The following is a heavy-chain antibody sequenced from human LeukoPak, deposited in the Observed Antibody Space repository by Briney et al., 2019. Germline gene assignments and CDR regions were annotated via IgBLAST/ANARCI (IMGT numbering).Heavy chain of an antibody. V-gene: IGHV4-4*07. Sequence: SEALSLTCTVSGGSISSYYWSWIRQPAGKGLEWIGRIYTSGSTNYNPSLKSRVTMSVDTSKNQFSLKLSSVTAADTAVYYCAGSDFDHGGNRPVEYWGQGTLVTASS. CDR2: IYTSGST. CDR1: GGSISSYY. CDR3: AGSDFDHGGNRPVEY. J-gene: IGHJ4*02. D-gene: IGHD4-23*01.